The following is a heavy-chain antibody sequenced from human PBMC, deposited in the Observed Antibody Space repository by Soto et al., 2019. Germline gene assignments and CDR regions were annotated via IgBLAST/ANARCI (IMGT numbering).Heavy chain of an antibody. CDR2: SRNKDHSYTT. V-gene: IGHV3-72*01. CDR1: GFTFSDHY. Sequence: PGGSLRLSCAVSGFTFSDHYMDWVRQAPGKGLEWVGRSRNKDHSYTTEYAASVKGRFTISRDDSKNSLYLQMNNLKIEDTAVYYCARQRITIFGVVTEDYYYYGMDVWGQGTTVTVSS. D-gene: IGHD3-3*01. CDR3: ARQRITIFGVVTEDYYYYGMDV. J-gene: IGHJ6*02.